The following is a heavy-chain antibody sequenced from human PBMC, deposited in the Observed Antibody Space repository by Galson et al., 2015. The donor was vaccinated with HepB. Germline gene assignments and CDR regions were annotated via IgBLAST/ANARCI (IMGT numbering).Heavy chain of an antibody. D-gene: IGHD3-10*01. V-gene: IGHV4-31*03. CDR3: ARGVRGSGSYIYYFDY. J-gene: IGHJ4*02. Sequence: TLSLTCIVSGGSIGSGGYYWSWIRQHPGKGLEWIGYIYYSGSAYYNPSLKSRVIISVDTSKDQFSLKLSSVTAADTAVYYCARGVRGSGSYIYYFDYWGQGTLVTVSS. CDR1: GGSIGSGGYY. CDR2: IYYSGSA.